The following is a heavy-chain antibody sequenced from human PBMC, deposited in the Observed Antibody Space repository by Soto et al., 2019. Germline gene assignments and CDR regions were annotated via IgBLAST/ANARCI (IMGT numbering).Heavy chain of an antibody. D-gene: IGHD6-25*01. CDR1: GYTFTAYW. V-gene: IGHV5-51*01. CDR2: IYPGDSDT. J-gene: IGHJ3*02. CDR3: ARGGYSGNSKDPFYI. Sequence: EVQLVQSGAEVKKPGESLKISCKGSGYTFTAYWIGWVRQMPGKGLEWMGIIYPGDSDTRYSPSFQGQVTISADKSISTAYLQWSRLKASETAMFYCARGGYSGNSKDPFYIWGPGTMITVSS.